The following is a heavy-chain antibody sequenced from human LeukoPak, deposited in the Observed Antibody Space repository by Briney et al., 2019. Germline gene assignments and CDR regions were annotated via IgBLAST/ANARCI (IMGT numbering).Heavy chain of an antibody. Sequence: SETLSLTCAVYGGSFSDYYWSWIRQPPGKGLEWIGDINHSGSTNYNPSLNSRVTISVDTSKNQFSLRLSSVTAADTAVYYCARRPNTQYYYGSGSSYYFDYWGQGTLVTVSS. CDR1: GGSFSDYY. V-gene: IGHV4-34*01. CDR2: INHSGST. D-gene: IGHD3-10*01. J-gene: IGHJ4*02. CDR3: ARRPNTQYYYGSGSSYYFDY.